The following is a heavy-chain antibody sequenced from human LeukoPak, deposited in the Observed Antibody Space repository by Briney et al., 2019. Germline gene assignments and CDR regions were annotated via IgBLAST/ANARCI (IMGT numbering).Heavy chain of an antibody. J-gene: IGHJ4*02. CDR3: ARGDRVVPAASYPNDY. D-gene: IGHD2-2*01. Sequence: SETLSLTCAVYGGSFSGYYWSWIRQPPGKGLEWIGEINHSGSTNYNPSLKSRVTISVDTSKNQFSLKLSSVTAADTAVYYCARGDRVVPAASYPNDYWGQGTLVTVSS. V-gene: IGHV4-34*01. CDR1: GGSFSGYY. CDR2: INHSGST.